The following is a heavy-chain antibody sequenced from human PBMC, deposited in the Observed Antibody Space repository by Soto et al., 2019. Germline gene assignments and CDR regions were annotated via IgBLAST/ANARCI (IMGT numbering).Heavy chain of an antibody. CDR1: GFTVSSNY. V-gene: IGHV3-66*01. CDR2: IYSGGST. CDR3: ARNPRDGDYVLGY. D-gene: IGHD4-17*01. J-gene: IGHJ4*02. Sequence: EVQLVESGGGLVQPGGSLRLSCAASGFTVSSNYMSWVRQAPGKGLEWVSVIYSGGSTYYADSVKGRFTSSRDNSKNTLYLQMNSLRAEDTAVYYCARNPRDGDYVLGYWGQGTLVTVSS.